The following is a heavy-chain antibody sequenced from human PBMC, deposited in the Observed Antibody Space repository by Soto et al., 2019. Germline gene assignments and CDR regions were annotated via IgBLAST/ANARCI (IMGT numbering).Heavy chain of an antibody. Sequence: ASVKVSCKAPGYTFTSYGISWVRQAPGQGLEWMGWISAYNGTADYAQKFQGRVTITADESTSTAYMELSSLRSEDTTVYYCAGPPELTRIYYYYGMDVWGQGTTVTVSS. CDR1: GYTFTSYG. J-gene: IGHJ6*02. CDR2: ISAYNGTA. CDR3: AGPPELTRIYYYYGMDV. D-gene: IGHD1-7*01. V-gene: IGHV1-18*01.